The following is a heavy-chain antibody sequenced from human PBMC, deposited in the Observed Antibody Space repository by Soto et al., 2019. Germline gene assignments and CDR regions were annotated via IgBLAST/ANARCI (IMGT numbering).Heavy chain of an antibody. CDR1: GFTFSSYW. Sequence: ESGGGLVQPGGSLRLSCAASGFTFSSYWMSWVRQAPGKGLEWVANIKQDGSEKYYVDSVKGRFTISRDNAKNSLYLQMNSLRAEDTAVYYCARDPLSDDYGDYLQHWGQGTLVTVSS. V-gene: IGHV3-7*01. D-gene: IGHD4-17*01. CDR3: ARDPLSDDYGDYLQH. J-gene: IGHJ1*01. CDR2: IKQDGSEK.